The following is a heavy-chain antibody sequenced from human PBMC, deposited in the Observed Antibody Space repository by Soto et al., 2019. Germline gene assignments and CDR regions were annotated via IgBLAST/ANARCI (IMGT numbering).Heavy chain of an antibody. V-gene: IGHV4-4*07. D-gene: IGHD3-3*01. Sequence: LSLTCTVSGGSISSYYWSWIRQPAGKGLEWIGRIYTSGSTNYNPSLKSRVTMSVDTSKNQFSLKLSSVTAAGTAVYYCARGEITIFGVVIRYYWGQGTLVTVS. CDR3: ARGEITIFGVVIRYY. CDR1: GGSISSYY. J-gene: IGHJ4*02. CDR2: IYTSGST.